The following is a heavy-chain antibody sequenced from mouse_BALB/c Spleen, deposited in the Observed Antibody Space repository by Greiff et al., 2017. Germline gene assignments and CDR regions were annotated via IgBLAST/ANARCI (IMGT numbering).Heavy chain of an antibody. CDR2: IRLKSNNYAT. CDR1: GFTFSNYW. V-gene: IGHV6-6*02. CDR3: TRDDYDGDFAY. Sequence: EVKLVESGGGLVQPGGSMKLSCVASGFTFSNYWMNWVRQSPEKGLEWVAEIRLKSNNYATHYAESVKGRFTISRDDSKSSVYLQMNNLRAEDTGMYYCTRDDYDGDFAYWGQGTLVTVSA. J-gene: IGHJ3*01. D-gene: IGHD2-4*01.